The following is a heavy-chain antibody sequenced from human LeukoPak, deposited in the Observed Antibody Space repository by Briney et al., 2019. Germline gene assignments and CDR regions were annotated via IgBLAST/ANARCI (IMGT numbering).Heavy chain of an antibody. CDR3: ARGRESSGIAAAGTLVDY. Sequence: ASVKVSCTASGYTFTSYGISWVRQAPGQGLEWMGWISAYNGNTNYAQNLQGRVTMTTDTSTSTAYMELRSLRSDDTAVYYCARGRESSGIAAAGTLVDYWGQGTLVTVSS. D-gene: IGHD6-13*01. CDR1: GYTFTSYG. CDR2: ISAYNGNT. V-gene: IGHV1-18*01. J-gene: IGHJ4*02.